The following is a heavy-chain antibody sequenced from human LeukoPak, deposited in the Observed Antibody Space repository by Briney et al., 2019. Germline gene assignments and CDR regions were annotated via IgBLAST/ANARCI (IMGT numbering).Heavy chain of an antibody. V-gene: IGHV3-11*04. CDR2: ISSSGATK. CDR1: GFTFSNAW. J-gene: IGHJ4*02. D-gene: IGHD5-24*01. CDR3: ARENGWLQLSPFDY. Sequence: GGSLRLSCAVSGFTFSNAWMTWFRQAPGKGLEWVSYISSSGATKYYADSVKGRFTISRDNAKNSLYLQMNSLRAEDTAVYYCARENGWLQLSPFDYWGQGTLVTVSS.